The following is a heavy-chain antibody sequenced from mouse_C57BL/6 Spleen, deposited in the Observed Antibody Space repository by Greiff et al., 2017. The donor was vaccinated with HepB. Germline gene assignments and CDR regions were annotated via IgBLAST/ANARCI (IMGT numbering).Heavy chain of an antibody. CDR3: ARGVITTVVAHYFDY. J-gene: IGHJ2*01. D-gene: IGHD1-1*01. V-gene: IGHV1-82*01. CDR2: IYPGDGDT. CDR1: GYAFSSSW. Sequence: VQLQQSGPELVKPGASVKISCKASGYAFSSSWMNWVKQRPGKGLEWIGRIYPGDGDTNYNGKFKGKATLTADKSSSTAYMQLSSLTSEDSAVYFCARGVITTVVAHYFDYWGQGTTLTVSS.